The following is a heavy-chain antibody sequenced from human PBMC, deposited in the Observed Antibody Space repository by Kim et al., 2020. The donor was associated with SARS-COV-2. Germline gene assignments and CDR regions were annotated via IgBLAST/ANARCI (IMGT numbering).Heavy chain of an antibody. D-gene: IGHD4-17*01. CDR2: IRSNVSGYST. CDR1: GFTFSDSA. V-gene: IGHV3-73*01. CDR3: TVAPWTTVAFGDAFD. Sequence: GGSLRLSCGASGFTFSDSAMHWVRRASGKGLEWLGRIRSNVSGYSTAYSASGRGRFTIDSDETWHTAQLQMKSVETADTYFYYWTVAPWTTVAFGDAFD. J-gene: IGHJ3*02.